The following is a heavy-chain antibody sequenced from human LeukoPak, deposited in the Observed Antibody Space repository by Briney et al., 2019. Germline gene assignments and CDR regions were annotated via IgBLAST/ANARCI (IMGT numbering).Heavy chain of an antibody. Sequence: SETLSLTCTVSGGSVSPYYWSWIRQPPGKGLEWIGYIYYSGSTNYNPSLKSRVTISVDTSKNQFSLKLSSVTAADTAVYYCARDPRGYSYGARGGFDYWGQGTLVTVSS. J-gene: IGHJ4*02. CDR1: GGSVSPYY. D-gene: IGHD5-18*01. CDR2: IYYSGST. CDR3: ARDPRGYSYGARGGFDY. V-gene: IGHV4-59*02.